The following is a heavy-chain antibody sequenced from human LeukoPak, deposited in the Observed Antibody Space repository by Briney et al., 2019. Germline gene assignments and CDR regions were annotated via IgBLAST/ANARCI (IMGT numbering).Heavy chain of an antibody. J-gene: IGHJ4*02. Sequence: SETLSLTCAVYGGSFSSYYWSWISQPPGKGLEWIGEINNSGSTNYNPTFKTRVPISGKTSKDQFSLKLRSLTAANTAVFYCARGAHIDYCGQGTLVTVSS. CDR2: INNSGST. CDR3: ARGAHIDY. D-gene: IGHD2-21*01. V-gene: IGHV4-34*01. CDR1: GGSFSSYY.